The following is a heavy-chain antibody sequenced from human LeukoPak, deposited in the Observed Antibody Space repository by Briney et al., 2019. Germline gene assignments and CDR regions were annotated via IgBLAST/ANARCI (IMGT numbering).Heavy chain of an antibody. CDR3: ARDVAVAIWFDP. J-gene: IGHJ5*02. V-gene: IGHV1-3*01. D-gene: IGHD2-2*01. CDR2: INAGNGNT. CDR1: GYTFTSYA. Sequence: ASVKVSCKASGYTFTSYAMHWVRQAPGQRLEWMGWINAGNGNTKYSQKFQGRVTITRDTSASTAYMELSSLRSEDTAVYYCARDVAVAIWFDPWGQGTLVTVSS.